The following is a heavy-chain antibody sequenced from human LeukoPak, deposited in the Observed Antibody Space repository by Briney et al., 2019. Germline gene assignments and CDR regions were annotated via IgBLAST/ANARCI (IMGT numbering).Heavy chain of an antibody. J-gene: IGHJ6*04. CDR1: GFTFSSHW. CDR2: IKQDGSEK. V-gene: IGHV3-7*03. Sequence: PGGSLRLSCAASGFTFSSHWMSWVRQAPGKGLEWVANIKQDGSEKYYVDSVKGRFTISRDNAKNSLYLQMNSLRAEDTAVYYCARDRPYYYYYYGMDVWGKGTTVTVSS. CDR3: ARDRPYYYYYYGMDV.